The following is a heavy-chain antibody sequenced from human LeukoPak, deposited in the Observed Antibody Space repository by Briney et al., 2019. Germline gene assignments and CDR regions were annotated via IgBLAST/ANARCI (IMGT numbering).Heavy chain of an antibody. CDR3: ARVTGCSGGSCYNVYYFDY. Sequence: PSETLSLTCTVSGGSVSSGSYYWSWIRQPPGKGLEWIGYIYYSGSTNYNPSLKSRVTISVDTSKTQFSLKLSSVTAADTAVYYCARVTGCSGGSCYNVYYFDYWGQGTLVTVSS. J-gene: IGHJ4*02. CDR1: GGSVSSGSYY. V-gene: IGHV4-61*01. D-gene: IGHD2-15*01. CDR2: IYYSGST.